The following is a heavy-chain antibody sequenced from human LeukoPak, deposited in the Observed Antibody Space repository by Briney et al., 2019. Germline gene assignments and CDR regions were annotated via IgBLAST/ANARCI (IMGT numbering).Heavy chain of an antibody. J-gene: IGHJ4*02. CDR1: GFTFSSYS. V-gene: IGHV3-21*01. CDR2: ISSSSSYI. D-gene: IGHD2-15*01. CDR3: ARDSKLYCNGGSCYLDH. Sequence: AGGSLRLSCAASGFTFSSYSMNWVRQAPGKGLEWVSSISSSSSYIYYADSVKGRFTISRDNAKNALYLQKNSLRAEDTAVYYCARDSKLYCNGGSCYLDHWVQGTMLTVSS.